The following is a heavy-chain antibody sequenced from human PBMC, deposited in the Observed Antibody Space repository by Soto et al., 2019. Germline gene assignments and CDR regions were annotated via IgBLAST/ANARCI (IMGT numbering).Heavy chain of an antibody. CDR2: IYPGDSDT. D-gene: IGHD1-26*01. Sequence: PGESLRSPVRVLDTALPATGSAGCARCPGKGLEWMGIIYPGDSDTRYSPSFQGQVTISADKSISTAYLQWSSLKASDTAMYYCATPHAEPGSQGAFDIWGQGTMVTVSS. CDR1: DTALPATG. CDR3: ATPHAEPGSQGAFDI. J-gene: IGHJ3*02. V-gene: IGHV5-51*01.